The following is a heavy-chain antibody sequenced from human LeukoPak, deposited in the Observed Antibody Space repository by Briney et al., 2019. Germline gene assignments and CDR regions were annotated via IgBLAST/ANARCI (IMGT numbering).Heavy chain of an antibody. CDR2: IIPIFGTA. Sequence: SVKVSCKASGGTFSSYAISWVRQAPGQGLEWMGGIIPIFGTANYAQKFQGRVTITADESTSTAYMELSSLRSEDTAVYYCARDLGCSSTSCWAGVYYYMDVWGKGTTVTVSS. V-gene: IGHV1-69*13. CDR3: ARDLGCSSTSCWAGVYYYMDV. J-gene: IGHJ6*03. D-gene: IGHD2-2*01. CDR1: GGTFSSYA.